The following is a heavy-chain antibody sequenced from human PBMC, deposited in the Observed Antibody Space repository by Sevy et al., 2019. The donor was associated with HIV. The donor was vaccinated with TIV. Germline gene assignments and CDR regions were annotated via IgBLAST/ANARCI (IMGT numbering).Heavy chain of an antibody. D-gene: IGHD2-2*01. Sequence: GGSLRLSCAASGFTFSSYAMHWVRQAPGKGLEWVAVISYDGSNKYYADSVKGRFTSRANSKNTLYLQMNSLRAEDTAVYYCARDIVVVPAAQGGNDAFDIWGQGTMVTVSS. CDR2: ISYDGSNK. CDR1: GFTFSSYA. CDR3: ARDIVVVPAAQGGNDAFDI. J-gene: IGHJ3*02. V-gene: IGHV3-30-3*01.